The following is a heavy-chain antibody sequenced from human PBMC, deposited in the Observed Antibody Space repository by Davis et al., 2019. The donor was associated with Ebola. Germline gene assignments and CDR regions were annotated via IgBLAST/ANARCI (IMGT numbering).Heavy chain of an antibody. Sequence: GSLRLSCTVFGGSISSYYWSWIRQPAGKGLEWIGRIYTSGSTNYNPSLKSRVTMSVDTSKNQFSLKLSSVTAADTAVYYCASSWFGYYYMDVWGKGTTVTVSS. CDR1: GGSISSYY. D-gene: IGHD3-10*01. CDR3: ASSWFGYYYMDV. J-gene: IGHJ6*03. V-gene: IGHV4-4*07. CDR2: IYTSGST.